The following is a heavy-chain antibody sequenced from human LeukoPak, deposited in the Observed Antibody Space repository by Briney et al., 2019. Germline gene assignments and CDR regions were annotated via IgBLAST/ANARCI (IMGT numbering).Heavy chain of an antibody. J-gene: IGHJ4*02. D-gene: IGHD3-10*01. V-gene: IGHV3-74*01. CDR3: VKDRTGTYTLDY. CDR1: GFTFSGYW. Sequence: GGSLRLSCAASGFTFSGYWMHWVRQGPGKGLVWVSCIKSDGSATYYADSVKGRFTISRDNSKNTLNLQMNSLRAEDTAVYYCVKDRTGTYTLDYWGQGTLVTVSS. CDR2: IKSDGSAT.